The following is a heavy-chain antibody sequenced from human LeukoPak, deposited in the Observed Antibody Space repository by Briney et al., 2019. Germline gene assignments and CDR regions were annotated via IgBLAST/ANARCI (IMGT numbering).Heavy chain of an antibody. CDR2: INHSGST. J-gene: IGHJ5*02. D-gene: IGHD6-13*01. CDR1: GGSISSSSYY. Sequence: PSETLSLTCTASGGSISSSSYYWGWIRQPPGKGLEWIGEINHSGSTNYNPSLKSRVTISVDTSKNQFSLKLSSVTAADTAVYYCARRSSPFDPWGQGTLVTVSS. V-gene: IGHV4-39*07. CDR3: ARRSSPFDP.